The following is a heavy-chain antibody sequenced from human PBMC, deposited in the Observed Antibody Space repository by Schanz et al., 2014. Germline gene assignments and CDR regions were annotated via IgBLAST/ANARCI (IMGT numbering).Heavy chain of an antibody. D-gene: IGHD2-21*02. J-gene: IGHJ6*03. CDR3: ARPSDSSWYMDV. CDR1: GFTLSSYG. V-gene: IGHV3-NL1*01. Sequence: QVQLVESGGGVVQPGRSLRLSCSASGFTLSSYGMHWVRQAPGKGLEWVSAISGSGASTYYADSVKGRFTISRDNSKNTLYLQMNSLRAEDTAVYYCARPSDSSWYMDVWGKGTTVTVSS. CDR2: ISGSGAST.